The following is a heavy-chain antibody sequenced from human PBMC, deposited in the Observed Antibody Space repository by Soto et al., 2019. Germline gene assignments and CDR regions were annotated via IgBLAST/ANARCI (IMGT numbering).Heavy chain of an antibody. D-gene: IGHD4-17*01. CDR3: AKESSFGDYVFGYFQH. Sequence: GSLRLSCAASGFTFISYTMNGVRQAPGKGLEWISHITHSSSAIYYADSVRGRFTVSRDNTKNSLYLQLHSLRAEDTAVYYCAKESSFGDYVFGYFQHWGQGTLVTVSS. V-gene: IGHV3-48*01. J-gene: IGHJ1*01. CDR2: ITHSSSAI. CDR1: GFTFISYT.